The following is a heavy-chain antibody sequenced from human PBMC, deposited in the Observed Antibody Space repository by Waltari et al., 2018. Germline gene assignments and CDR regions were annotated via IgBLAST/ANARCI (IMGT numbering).Heavy chain of an antibody. CDR3: ATCNPATVARD. J-gene: IGHJ4*02. D-gene: IGHD4-17*01. CDR2: IYYDGSRK. V-gene: IGHV3-30*03. Sequence: QVQLVESGGGVVQPGRSLRLSCAASGITFSNYGMPWVRQAPGKGLEWVAIIYYDGSRKYYADSVRGRFTISRDDSKNTLYLQLNSLRTEDTAMYYCATCNPATVARDWGQGTLVTVVS. CDR1: GITFSNYG.